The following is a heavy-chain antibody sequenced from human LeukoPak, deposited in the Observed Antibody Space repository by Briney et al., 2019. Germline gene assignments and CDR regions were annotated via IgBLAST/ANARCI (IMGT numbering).Heavy chain of an antibody. J-gene: IGHJ3*02. CDR2: ISWNSGSI. CDR3: AKDRGSGSYLLDAFDI. CDR1: GFTFDDYA. Sequence: GRSLRLSCAVSGFTFDDYAMHWVRQAPGKGLEWVSGISWNSGSIGYADSVKGRFTTSRDNAKNSLYLQMNSLRAEDTALYYCAKDRGSGSYLLDAFDIWGQGTMVTVSS. V-gene: IGHV3-9*01. D-gene: IGHD3-10*01.